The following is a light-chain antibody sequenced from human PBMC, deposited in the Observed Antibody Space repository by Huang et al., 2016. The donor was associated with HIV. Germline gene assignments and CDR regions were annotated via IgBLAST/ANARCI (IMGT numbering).Light chain of an antibody. CDR3: QQYDNLPRT. J-gene: IGKJ5*01. CDR1: QDISNY. CDR2: DAS. Sequence: DIQMTQSPSSLSASVGDRVTITCQASQDISNYLNWYQQKPGKATKLLVYDASTWETGVPSRFSGTGSGTDLTFTISSLQPEDIATYYCQQYDNLPRTFGQGTRLEIK. V-gene: IGKV1-33*01.